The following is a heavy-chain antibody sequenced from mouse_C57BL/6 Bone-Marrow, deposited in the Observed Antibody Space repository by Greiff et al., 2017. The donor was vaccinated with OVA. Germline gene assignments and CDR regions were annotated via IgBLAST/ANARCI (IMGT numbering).Heavy chain of an antibody. V-gene: IGHV1-39*01. CDR2: INPNYGTT. D-gene: IGHD1-1*01. Sequence: VQLQQSGPELVKPGASVKISCKASGYSFTDYNMNWVKQSNGKSLEWIGVINPNYGTTSYNQKFKGKATLTVDQSSSTAYMQLNSLTSEDSAVYYCERFITTVVATDWYFDVWGTGTTVTVSS. J-gene: IGHJ1*03. CDR3: ERFITTVVATDWYFDV. CDR1: GYSFTDYN.